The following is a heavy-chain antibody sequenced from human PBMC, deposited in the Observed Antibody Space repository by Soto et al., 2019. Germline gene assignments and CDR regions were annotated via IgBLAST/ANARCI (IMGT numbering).Heavy chain of an antibody. D-gene: IGHD3-16*01. CDR2: ISSSSSTI. CDR1: GFIFGSYG. CDR3: ARDRGRISTLVFFDY. V-gene: IGHV3-48*01. J-gene: IGHJ4*02. Sequence: EVQLVESGGGLVQPGGSLRLSCAASGFIFGSYGMNWVRQAPGKGLAWGLYISSSSSTIYSADSVKGRFTISRDNAKNSLYLQMNSLRAEDTAVYYCARDRGRISTLVFFDYWGQGTLVTVSS.